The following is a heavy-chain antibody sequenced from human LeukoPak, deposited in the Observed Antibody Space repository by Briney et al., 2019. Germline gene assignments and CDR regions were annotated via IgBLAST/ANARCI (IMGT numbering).Heavy chain of an antibody. J-gene: IGHJ4*02. CDR3: ARESAGVYVPEYYFDY. CDR2: IDAGNGRT. CDR1: GYDFTKYA. D-gene: IGHD2-8*01. V-gene: IGHV1-3*03. Sequence: ASVKVSCKASGYDFTKYAVQWVRQAPGQRLEWMGWIDAGNGRTKYSQEFQGRVTITRDTSASTAYMELSSLRSEDMAVYYCARESAGVYVPEYYFDYWGQGTLVTVSS.